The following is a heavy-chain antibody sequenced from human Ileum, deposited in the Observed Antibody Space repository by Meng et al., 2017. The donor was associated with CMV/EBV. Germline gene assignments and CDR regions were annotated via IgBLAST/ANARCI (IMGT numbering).Heavy chain of an antibody. CDR2: INQDGSHE. Sequence: GESLKISCAGSGVTLTGYWMSWVRQAPGKGLEWVANINQDGSHEYYVDSVKGRFTISRDNAKNSLYLQMSSLKAEDTALYYCARDRYCGTERCHDLTWFDPWGQGTQVTVSS. CDR1: GVTLTGYW. J-gene: IGHJ5*02. V-gene: IGHV3-7*01. D-gene: IGHD2-21*01. CDR3: ARDRYCGTERCHDLTWFDP.